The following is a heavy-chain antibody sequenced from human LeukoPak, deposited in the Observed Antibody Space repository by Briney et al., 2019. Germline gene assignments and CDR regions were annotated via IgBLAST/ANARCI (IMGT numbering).Heavy chain of an antibody. V-gene: IGHV3-53*01. CDR3: AKDQRWESPHYLDS. CDR1: GFSVGDKY. CDR2: IYSGTTT. Sequence: GGSLRLSCAPSGFSVGDKYMAWVRQAPGKGLEWVSVIYSGTTTYYADSVRGRFTISRDNSKNTLYVQMNSLRDEDTAVYYCAKDQRWESPHYLDSWGQGTLVTVSS. D-gene: IGHD1-26*01. J-gene: IGHJ4*02.